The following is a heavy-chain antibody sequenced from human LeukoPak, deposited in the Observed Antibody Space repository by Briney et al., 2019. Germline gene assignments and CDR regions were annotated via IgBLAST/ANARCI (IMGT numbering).Heavy chain of an antibody. CDR1: GGSISSSGFY. Sequence: SETLSLTCTVSGGSISSSGFYWGWIRQPPGMGLEWIGSINYSGTTYYNPSLKSRVSISVDTSKSQFSLKLSSVTATDTAVYYCARQWDSSGYHEYFQHWGQGTLVTASS. CDR3: ARQWDSSGYHEYFQH. CDR2: INYSGTT. V-gene: IGHV4-39*01. J-gene: IGHJ1*01. D-gene: IGHD3-22*01.